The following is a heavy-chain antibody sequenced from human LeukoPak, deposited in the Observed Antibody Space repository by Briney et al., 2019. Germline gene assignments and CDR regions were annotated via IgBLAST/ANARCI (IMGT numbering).Heavy chain of an antibody. CDR3: AREPSGLYYFDY. CDR1: GFTFSSYA. V-gene: IGHV3-74*01. CDR2: INSDGSST. J-gene: IGHJ4*02. D-gene: IGHD3-10*01. Sequence: GGSLRLSCAASGFTFSSYAMSWVRQAPGKGLVWVSRINSDGSSTSYADSVKGRFTISRDNAKNTLYLQMNSLRAEDTAVYYCAREPSGLYYFDYWGQGTLVTVSS.